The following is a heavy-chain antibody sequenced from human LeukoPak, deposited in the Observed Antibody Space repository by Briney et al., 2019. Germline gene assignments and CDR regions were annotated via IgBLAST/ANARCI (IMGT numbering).Heavy chain of an antibody. CDR1: GGSISSSSYY. CDR3: ARVSAGFDWLGTGYYYYYYMDV. V-gene: IGHV4-39*07. D-gene: IGHD3-9*01. J-gene: IGHJ6*03. Sequence: SETLSLTCTVSGGSISSSSYYWGWIRQPPGKGLEWIGSIYYSGSTYYNPSLKSRVTISVDTSKNQFSLKMSSVTAADTAVYYCARVSAGFDWLGTGYYYYYYMDVWGKGTTVTVSS. CDR2: IYYSGST.